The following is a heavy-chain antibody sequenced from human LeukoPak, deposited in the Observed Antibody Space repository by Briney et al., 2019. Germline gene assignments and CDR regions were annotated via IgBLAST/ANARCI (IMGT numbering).Heavy chain of an antibody. J-gene: IGHJ6*02. D-gene: IGHD3-22*01. CDR1: GFTFSSYA. V-gene: IGHV3-21*01. CDR2: ISSSSSYI. Sequence: GGSLRLSCAASGFTFSSYAMHWVRQAPGKGLEWVSSISSSSSYIYYADSVKGRFTISRDNAKNSLYLQMNRLRAEDTAVYYCASFYDTPRYGMDVWGQGTTVTVSS. CDR3: ASFYDTPRYGMDV.